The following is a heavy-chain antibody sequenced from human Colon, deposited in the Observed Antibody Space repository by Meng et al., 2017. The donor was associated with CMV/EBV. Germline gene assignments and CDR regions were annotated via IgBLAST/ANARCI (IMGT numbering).Heavy chain of an antibody. CDR3: ARGRGGLGPFDY. D-gene: IGHD3-16*01. CDR1: GFTFSDHH. Sequence: GESLKISCAASGFTFSDHHMDWVRQAPGRGLEWVGQIKKKVDSYTTDYAASVKGRFTISKDNSKNTVYLQMNGLSLEDTAVYYCARGRGGLGPFDYWGQGTLVTVSS. CDR2: IKKKVDSYTT. J-gene: IGHJ4*02. V-gene: IGHV3-72*01.